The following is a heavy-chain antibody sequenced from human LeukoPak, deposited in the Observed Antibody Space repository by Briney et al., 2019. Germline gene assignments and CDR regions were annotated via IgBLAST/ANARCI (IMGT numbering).Heavy chain of an antibody. CDR1: GGSISSGSYY. CDR2: IYTTGST. D-gene: IGHD6-13*01. J-gene: IGHJ4*02. Sequence: RTSETLSLTCTVSGGSISSGSYYWSWIRQPAGKGLEWIGRIYTTGSTNYNPSLKSRVTISVDTSKNLFSLELSSVTAADTAVYYCATAGRAATDPFDYWGQGTLVTVSS. CDR3: ATAGRAATDPFDY. V-gene: IGHV4-61*02.